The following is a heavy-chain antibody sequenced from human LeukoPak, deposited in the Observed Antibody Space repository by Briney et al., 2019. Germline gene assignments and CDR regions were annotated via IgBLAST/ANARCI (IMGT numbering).Heavy chain of an antibody. D-gene: IGHD2-2*01. V-gene: IGHV3-23*01. J-gene: IGHJ4*02. Sequence: PGGSLRLSCAASGFTFSSYAMTWVRQAPGKGLEWVSLISGSGGSTYYADSVKGRFTIYRDNSKNTLYLQMKSLRAEDTAVYYCARLGYCTSLTCFSFDYWGQGTLVTVSS. CDR2: ISGSGGST. CDR3: ARLGYCTSLTCFSFDY. CDR1: GFTFSSYA.